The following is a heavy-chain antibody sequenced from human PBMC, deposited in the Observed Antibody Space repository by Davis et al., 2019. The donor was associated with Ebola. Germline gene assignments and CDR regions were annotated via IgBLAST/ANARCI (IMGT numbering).Heavy chain of an antibody. Sequence: GGSLRLSCAASGFTFSSYWMSWVRQAPGKGLEWVSAISGSGGSTYYADSVKGRFTISRDNSKNTLYLQMNSLRAEDTAVYYCANSNLYYDFWSGYYTEWFDPWGQGTLVTVSS. J-gene: IGHJ5*02. D-gene: IGHD3-3*01. CDR1: GFTFSSYW. CDR3: ANSNLYYDFWSGYYTEWFDP. V-gene: IGHV3-23*01. CDR2: ISGSGGST.